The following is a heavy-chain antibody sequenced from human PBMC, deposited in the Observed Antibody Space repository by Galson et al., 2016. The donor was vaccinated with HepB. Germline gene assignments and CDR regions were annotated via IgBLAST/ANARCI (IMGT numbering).Heavy chain of an antibody. D-gene: IGHD4-17*01. CDR2: ISGSGGDT. CDR1: GFTFSSFA. CDR3: AKSGDDNGDPNDAFDI. V-gene: IGHV3-23*01. J-gene: IGHJ3*02. Sequence: SLRLSCAASGFTFSSFAMSWVRQAPGKGLEWVSTISGSGGDTYYADSVKGRFTISRDNSKSIVYLQMKNLRAEDTAIYFCAKSGDDNGDPNDAFDIWGQGTLVTVSS.